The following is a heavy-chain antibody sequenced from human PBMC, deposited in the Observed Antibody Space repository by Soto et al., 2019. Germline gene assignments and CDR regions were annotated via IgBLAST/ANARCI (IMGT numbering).Heavy chain of an antibody. CDR3: TRDASRDSSARGWFDP. J-gene: IGHJ5*02. CDR2: ISSNSAYI. CDR1: GFTLRSFT. Sequence: PXGSLRLSCAASGFTLRSFTVNWVRQAPGKGLEWVSTISSNSAYIYYTDALRGRFTISRDNAKNSLHLQMNSLRAEDTAVYYCTRDASRDSSARGWFDPWGPGTLVTVSS. D-gene: IGHD6-13*01. V-gene: IGHV3-21*01.